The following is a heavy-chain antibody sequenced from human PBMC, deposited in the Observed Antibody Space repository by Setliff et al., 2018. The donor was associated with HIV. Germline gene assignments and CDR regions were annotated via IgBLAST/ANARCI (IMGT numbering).Heavy chain of an antibody. D-gene: IGHD6-19*01. J-gene: IGHJ4*02. V-gene: IGHV3-13*01. Sequence: PGGSLRLSCAASGFTFSSYDMHWVRQATGKGLEGVSTIGSAGDTYYPGSVKGRFTISRENAKNSLYLQMNFVTAADSALYYCATLQSSGWPHRIEYWGQGTLVTVS. CDR3: ATLQSSGWPHRIEY. CDR1: GFTFSSYD. CDR2: IGSAGDT.